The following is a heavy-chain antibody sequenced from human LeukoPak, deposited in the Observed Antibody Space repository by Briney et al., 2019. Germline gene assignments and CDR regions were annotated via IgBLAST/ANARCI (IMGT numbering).Heavy chain of an antibody. CDR2: INFDGSST. Sequence: PGGSLRLSCAASGFTFSSSWMHWVRQAPGKGLVWVSRINFDGSSTNYADSVKGRFTISRDNAKDTLYLQINSLRAEDTAVYYCARGITGMYYYDPWGQGTLVTVSS. CDR1: GFTFSSSW. D-gene: IGHD3-10*01. CDR3: ARGITGMYYYDP. J-gene: IGHJ5*02. V-gene: IGHV3-74*01.